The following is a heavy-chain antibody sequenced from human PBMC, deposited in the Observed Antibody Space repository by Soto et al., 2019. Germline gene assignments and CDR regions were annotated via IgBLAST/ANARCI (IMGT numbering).Heavy chain of an antibody. CDR1: GGSISSSSYY. D-gene: IGHD2-15*01. CDR2: IYYSGST. J-gene: IGHJ4*02. CDR3: ARRSRDCSGGSCYPFFDY. V-gene: IGHV4-39*01. Sequence: SETLSLTCTVSGGSISSSSYYWGWIRQPPGKGLEWIGSIYYSGSTYYYPCLKSRVTISVDSSENQSSLKLSSVTAEDTAVYYCARRSRDCSGGSCYPFFDYWGQGTLVTVSS.